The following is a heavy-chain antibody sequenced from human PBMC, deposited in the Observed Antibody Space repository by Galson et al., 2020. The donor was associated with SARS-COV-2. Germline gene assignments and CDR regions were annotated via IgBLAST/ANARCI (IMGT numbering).Heavy chain of an antibody. V-gene: IGHV3-15*01. Sequence: GGSLRLSCAASGFTFSNAWMSWVRQAPGKGLEWVARIRSKTDGGTIDHAAPVKGRFSISRDDSKNMLYLQMNSLNAEDTAVYYCTTDKRGDAQFDYWGQGTLVTVSS. J-gene: IGHJ4*02. D-gene: IGHD3-10*01. CDR2: IRSKTDGGTI. CDR3: TTDKRGDAQFDY. CDR1: GFTFSNAW.